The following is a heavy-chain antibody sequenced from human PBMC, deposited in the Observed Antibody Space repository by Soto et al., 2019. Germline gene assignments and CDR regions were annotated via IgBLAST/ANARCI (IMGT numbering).Heavy chain of an antibody. CDR1: GFTFSSYS. CDR3: AKDRVIQLLPIWPDP. J-gene: IGHJ5*02. Sequence: GGSLRLSCAASGFTFSSYSMNWVRQAPGKGLEWVSSISSSSSYIYYADSVKGRFTISRDNAKNSLYLQMNSLRAEDTAVYYCAKDRVIQLLPIWPDPWGQGTLVTVSS. CDR2: ISSSSSYI. V-gene: IGHV3-21*01. D-gene: IGHD2-2*01.